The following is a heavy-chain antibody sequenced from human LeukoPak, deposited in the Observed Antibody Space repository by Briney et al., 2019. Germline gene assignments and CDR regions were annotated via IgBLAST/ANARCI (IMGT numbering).Heavy chain of an antibody. CDR1: GVSISTYY. Sequence: SETLSFTCTVSGVSISTYYWSWIRQPPGKGLEWIGYIYSSGTTNYNPSLKSRVTISIDTSKNEFSLRLTSVTAADTAVYYCAREANYYGSGSYFEGTFDYWGQGSLVTVSS. CDR3: AREANYYGSGSYFEGTFDY. CDR2: IYSSGTT. D-gene: IGHD3-10*01. J-gene: IGHJ4*02. V-gene: IGHV4-59*01.